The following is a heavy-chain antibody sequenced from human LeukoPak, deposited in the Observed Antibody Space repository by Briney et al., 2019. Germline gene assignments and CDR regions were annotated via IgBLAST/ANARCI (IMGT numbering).Heavy chain of an antibody. Sequence: GASVKVSCKASGYTFTGYYMHWVRQAPGQGLEWMGWINPNSGGTNYAQKFQGRVTMTRDTSISTDYMELSRLRSDDTAVYYCARDRGLEYSSSEFDYWGQGTLVTVSS. D-gene: IGHD6-6*01. CDR2: INPNSGGT. V-gene: IGHV1-2*02. J-gene: IGHJ4*02. CDR1: GYTFTGYY. CDR3: ARDRGLEYSSSEFDY.